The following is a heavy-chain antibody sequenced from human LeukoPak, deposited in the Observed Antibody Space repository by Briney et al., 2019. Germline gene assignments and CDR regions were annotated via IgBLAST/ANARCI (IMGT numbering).Heavy chain of an antibody. J-gene: IGHJ6*03. CDR1: GGSFSGYY. CDR3: ARVVGYSGYYYYYMDV. Sequence: SETLSLTCAVYGGSFSGYYWSWIRQSPGKGLEWIGEINHSGSTNYNPSLKSRVTISVDTSKNQFSLKLSSVTAADTAVYYCARVVGYSGYYYYYMDVWGKGTTVTVSS. V-gene: IGHV4-34*01. D-gene: IGHD3-10*01. CDR2: INHSGST.